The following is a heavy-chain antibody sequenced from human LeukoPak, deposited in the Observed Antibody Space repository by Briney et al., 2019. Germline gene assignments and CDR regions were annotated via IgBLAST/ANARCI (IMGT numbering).Heavy chain of an antibody. CDR3: ARDYYDSSGLLGYYYYGMDV. CDR2: ITPIFGTA. V-gene: IGHV1-69*13. CDR1: GGTFSSYA. D-gene: IGHD3-22*01. Sequence: SVTVSCTASGGTFSSYAISWVRQAPGQGLGWMGGITPIFGTANYAQKFQGRVTITADESTSTAYMGLSSLRSEDTAVYYCARDYYDSSGLLGYYYYGMDVWGQGTTVTVSS. J-gene: IGHJ6*02.